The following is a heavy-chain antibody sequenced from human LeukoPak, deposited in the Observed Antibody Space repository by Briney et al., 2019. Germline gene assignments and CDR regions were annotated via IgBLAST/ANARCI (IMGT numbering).Heavy chain of an antibody. Sequence: SETLSLTCTVSGGSISSYYWSWIRQPPGKGLEWIGYIYYSGSTNYNPSLKSRVTISVDTSKNQFSLKLSSVTAADTAVYYCARAVHGSGIPFDPWGQGTLVTVSS. CDR1: GGSISSYY. CDR2: IYYSGST. J-gene: IGHJ5*02. D-gene: IGHD3-10*01. CDR3: ARAVHGSGIPFDP. V-gene: IGHV4-59*01.